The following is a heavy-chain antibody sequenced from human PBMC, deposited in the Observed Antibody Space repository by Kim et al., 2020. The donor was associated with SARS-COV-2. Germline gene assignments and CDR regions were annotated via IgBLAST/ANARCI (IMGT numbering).Heavy chain of an antibody. CDR3: AREGIAVAGTDYYYYYMDV. D-gene: IGHD6-19*01. Sequence: GRFTISRDNSKNTLYLQMNSLRAEDTAVYYCAREGIAVAGTDYYYYYMDVWGKGTTVTVSS. V-gene: IGHV3-53*01. J-gene: IGHJ6*03.